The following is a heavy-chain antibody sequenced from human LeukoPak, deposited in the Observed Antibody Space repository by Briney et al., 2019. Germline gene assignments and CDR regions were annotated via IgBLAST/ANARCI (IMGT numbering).Heavy chain of an antibody. J-gene: IGHJ6*02. CDR2: MNPSSGKS. Sequence: ASVKVSCKASGFSFTTYDINWVRQATGQGLEWMGWMNPSSGKSAYAQKFQGRVTMTTDTSTSTAYMELSSLRSEDTAVYYCARDFCETGGSIFIYCGLDAWAQGTPLPVSS. V-gene: IGHV1-8*01. CDR3: ARDFCETGGSIFIYCGLDA. D-gene: IGHD4-23*01. CDR1: GFSFTTYD.